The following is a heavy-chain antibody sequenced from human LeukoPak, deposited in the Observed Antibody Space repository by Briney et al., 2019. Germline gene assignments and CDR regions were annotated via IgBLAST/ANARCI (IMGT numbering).Heavy chain of an antibody. V-gene: IGHV1-2*02. CDR3: ARGWEGYSYAY. D-gene: IGHD5-18*01. CDR1: GYTFTGYY. J-gene: IGHJ4*02. Sequence: ASVKVSCKASGYTFTGYYMHWVRQAPGQGLEWMGWINPNSGGTNYARKFQGRVTMTRDTSISTAYMELSRLRSDDTAVYYCARGWEGYSYAYWGQGTLVTVSS. CDR2: INPNSGGT.